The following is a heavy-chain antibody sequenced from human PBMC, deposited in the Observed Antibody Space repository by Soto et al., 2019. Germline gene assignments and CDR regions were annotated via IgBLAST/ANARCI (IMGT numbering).Heavy chain of an antibody. D-gene: IGHD3-9*01. Sequence: PSETLSLTCTVSGGSISSYYWSWMRQPPGKGLEWIGYIYYSGSTNYNPSLKSRVTISVDTSKNQFSLKLSSVTAADTAVYYCARVRASHPDYDILTGYPYYFDYWGQGTLVTAPQ. J-gene: IGHJ4*02. CDR3: ARVRASHPDYDILTGYPYYFDY. CDR1: GGSISSYY. CDR2: IYYSGST. V-gene: IGHV4-59*01.